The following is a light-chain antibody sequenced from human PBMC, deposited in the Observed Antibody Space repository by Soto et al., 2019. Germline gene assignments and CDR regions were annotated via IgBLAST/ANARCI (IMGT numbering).Light chain of an antibody. CDR3: QHSYRTPRT. CDR1: QSIANY. Sequence: DIQMTQSPSSLSASVGDRVTITCRASQSIANYLNWYQQKPGKAPMLLIYGASNLQSGVPSRFSGSGSGTAFTLTISSLQPEDSASYYCQHSYRTPRTFGQGTKVDIK. CDR2: GAS. V-gene: IGKV1-39*01. J-gene: IGKJ1*01.